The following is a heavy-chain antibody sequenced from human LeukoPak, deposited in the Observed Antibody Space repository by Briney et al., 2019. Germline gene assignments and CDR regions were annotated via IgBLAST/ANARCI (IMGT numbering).Heavy chain of an antibody. V-gene: IGHV1-18*01. J-gene: IGHJ3*02. Sequence: GASVKVSCKASGYTFTSYGISWVRQAPGQGLEWMGWISAYNGNTNYAQKLQGRVTMTTDTSTSTAYMELRSLRSDDTAVYYCARVFIFRAYDILTGYSTDAFDIWGQGTMVTVSS. CDR2: ISAYNGNT. CDR1: GYTFTSYG. D-gene: IGHD3-9*01. CDR3: ARVFIFRAYDILTGYSTDAFDI.